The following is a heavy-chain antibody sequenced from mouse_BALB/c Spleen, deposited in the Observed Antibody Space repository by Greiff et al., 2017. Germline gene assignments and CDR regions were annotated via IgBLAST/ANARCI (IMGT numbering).Heavy chain of an antibody. J-gene: IGHJ4*01. CDR3: VRRSWDRGYYAMDY. D-gene: IGHD4-1*01. V-gene: IGHV10-1*02. CDR2: IRSKSNNYAT. Sequence: EVKVVESGGGLVQPKGSLKLSCAASVFTFNTYAMNWVRQAPGKGLEWVARIRSKSNNYATYYADSVKDRFTISRDDSQSMLYLQMNNLKTEDTAMYYCVRRSWDRGYYAMDYWGQGTSVTVSS. CDR1: VFTFNTYA.